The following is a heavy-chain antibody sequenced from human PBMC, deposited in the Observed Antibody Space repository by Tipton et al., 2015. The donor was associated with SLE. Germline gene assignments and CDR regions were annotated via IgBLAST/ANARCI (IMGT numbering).Heavy chain of an antibody. V-gene: IGHV4-59*11. CDR3: ATVDYFDSGDAFDF. D-gene: IGHD3-22*01. CDR1: GGSISSHY. Sequence: LRLSCTVSGGSISSHYWSWIRQPPGKGLEWIGYIYYSGSTNYNPSLKSRVTISVDTSKNQFSLKLNSVTAADTAVYYCATVDYFDSGDAFDFWGHGSMVTVSS. CDR2: IYYSGST. J-gene: IGHJ3*01.